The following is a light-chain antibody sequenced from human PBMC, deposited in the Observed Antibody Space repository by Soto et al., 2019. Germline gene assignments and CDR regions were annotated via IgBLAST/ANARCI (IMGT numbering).Light chain of an antibody. Sequence: DIQMTQSPSSLSASVGDRVTITCRASQSISNYLNWYQQKPGQAPKLLIYVASTLQSGVPSRFIGSGSGTDFTLTISGLQTEDFATYYWQQSYSPPYAFGQGTKLEIK. CDR2: VAS. CDR3: QQSYSPPYA. CDR1: QSISNY. V-gene: IGKV1-39*01. J-gene: IGKJ2*01.